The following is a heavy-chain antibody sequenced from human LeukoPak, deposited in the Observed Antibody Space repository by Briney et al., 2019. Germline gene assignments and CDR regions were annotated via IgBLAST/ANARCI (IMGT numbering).Heavy chain of an antibody. CDR3: AREGVELLWFGDPIGGYYYYGMDV. Sequence: GASVKVSCRASGGTLTTHAITWVRQAPGHGLQWMGGIIPHFGTAHYAQTLQGRLAISVDASTNTAYMELTNLTSEDSAVYYCAREGVELLWFGDPIGGYYYYGMDVWGQGTTVTVSS. J-gene: IGHJ6*02. CDR1: GGTLTTHA. V-gene: IGHV1-69*13. CDR2: IIPHFGTA. D-gene: IGHD3-10*01.